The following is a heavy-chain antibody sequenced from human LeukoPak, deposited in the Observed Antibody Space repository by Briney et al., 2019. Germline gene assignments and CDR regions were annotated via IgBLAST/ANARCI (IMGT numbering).Heavy chain of an antibody. CDR3: ARQFSSSSLWFDP. J-gene: IGHJ5*02. D-gene: IGHD2-2*01. CDR2: INPNSGGT. Sequence: ASVKVSCKASGYTFTGCYMHWVRQAPGQGLEWMGWINPNSGGTNYAQKFQGRVTMTRDTSINTADMELSSLRSDDTAVYYCARQFSSSSLWFDPWGQGTLVTVSS. CDR1: GYTFTGCY. V-gene: IGHV1-2*02.